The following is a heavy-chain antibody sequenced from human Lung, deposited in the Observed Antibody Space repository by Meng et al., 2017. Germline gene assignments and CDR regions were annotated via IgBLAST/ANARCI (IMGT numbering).Heavy chain of an antibody. CDR3: ARDRWNDVVGAYYYYGMDV. V-gene: IGHV3-48*03. J-gene: IGHJ6*02. CDR2: ISSSGSTI. Sequence: GESLKISCAASGFTFSSYEMNWVRQAPGKGLEWVSYISSSGSTIYYADSVKGRFTISRDNAKNSLYLQMNSLRAEDTAVYYCARDRWNDVVGAYYYYGMDVWGQGTTVTVSS. D-gene: IGHD1-1*01. CDR1: GFTFSSYE.